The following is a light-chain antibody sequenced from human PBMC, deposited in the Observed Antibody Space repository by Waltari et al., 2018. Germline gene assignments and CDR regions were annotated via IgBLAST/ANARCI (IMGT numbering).Light chain of an antibody. J-gene: IGKJ1*01. CDR1: QSVTSSH. Sequence: DIVLTPSPGTLSLSPGESATLSCRDSQSVTSSHLAWYQQKPGQAPRLPIYGASSRATAIPDRFSGSGSGTDFTLTISRLEAEDFAVYYCQQYGSSPRTFGQGTKVEIK. CDR2: GAS. CDR3: QQYGSSPRT. V-gene: IGKV3-20*01.